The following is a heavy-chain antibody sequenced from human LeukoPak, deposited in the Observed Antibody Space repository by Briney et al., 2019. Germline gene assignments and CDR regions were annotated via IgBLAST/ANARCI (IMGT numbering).Heavy chain of an antibody. CDR2: IIPIFGTA. D-gene: IGHD3-10*01. V-gene: IGHV1-69*13. Sequence: SVKVSCKASGGTFSSYAISWVRQAPGQGLEWMGGIIPIFGTANYAQKFQGRVTITADESTSTAYMELSSLRPEDTAVYYCARAMGGSGSYYSYYFDYWGQGTLVTVSS. CDR1: GGTFSSYA. CDR3: ARAMGGSGSYYSYYFDY. J-gene: IGHJ4*02.